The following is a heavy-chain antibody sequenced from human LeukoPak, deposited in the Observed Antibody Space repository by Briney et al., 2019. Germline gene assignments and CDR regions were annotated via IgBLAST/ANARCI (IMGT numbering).Heavy chain of an antibody. CDR2: INYSGST. J-gene: IGHJ4*02. V-gene: IGHV4-34*01. D-gene: IGHD3-22*01. CDR1: GGSFSDYY. CDR3: ARGGRSYYDSSGYYYS. Sequence: PSETLSPTCTVYGGSFSDYYWSWIRQPPGKGLEWIGEINYSGSTNYSPSLKSRVTISVDTSNNQFSLKLSSVTAADTAVYYCARGGRSYYDSSGYYYSWGQGILVTVSS.